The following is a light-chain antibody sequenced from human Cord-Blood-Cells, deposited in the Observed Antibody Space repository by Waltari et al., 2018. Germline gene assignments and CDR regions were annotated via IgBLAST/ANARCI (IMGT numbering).Light chain of an antibody. J-gene: IGLJ2*01. Sequence: QSALTQPASVSGSPAQSITISCTGTSSDVGCYNLVSWYQQHPGKAPQLMIYEGSKRPSGVSNRFSVSKSGNTASLTLSGLQAEDEADYYCCSYAGSSTFDVVFGGGTKLTVL. CDR1: SSDVGCYNL. CDR3: CSYAGSSTFDVV. V-gene: IGLV2-23*03. CDR2: EGS.